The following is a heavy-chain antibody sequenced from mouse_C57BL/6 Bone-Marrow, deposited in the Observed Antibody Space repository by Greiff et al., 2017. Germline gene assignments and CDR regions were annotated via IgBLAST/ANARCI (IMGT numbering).Heavy chain of an antibody. CDR1: GFTFSSYA. J-gene: IGHJ2*01. CDR3: TRVDYSNYYFDY. D-gene: IGHD2-5*01. V-gene: IGHV5-9-1*02. Sequence: EVQGVESGEGLVKPGGSLKLSCAASGFTFSSYAMSWVRQTPEKRLEWVAYISSGGDYIYYADTVKGRFTISRDNARNTLYLQMSSLKSEDTAMYYCTRVDYSNYYFDYWGQGTTLTVSS. CDR2: ISSGGDYI.